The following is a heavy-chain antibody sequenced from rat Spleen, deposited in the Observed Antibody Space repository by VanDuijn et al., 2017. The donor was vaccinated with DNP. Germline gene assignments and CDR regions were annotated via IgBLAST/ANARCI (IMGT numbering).Heavy chain of an antibody. Sequence: QVQLKESGPGLVQPSQTLSLTCTVSGFSLASFSVGWVRQPPGKGLEWIAAVSNGGNTYYNSVLKSRLSISRDTSKSQVFLKMNSLRTEDTAMYFCARSDYSDGTYYYGYFDYWGQGVMVTVSS. CDR1: GFSLASFS. CDR2: VSNGGNT. CDR3: ARSDYSDGTYYYGYFDY. V-gene: IGHV2-6*01. J-gene: IGHJ2*01. D-gene: IGHD1-12*02.